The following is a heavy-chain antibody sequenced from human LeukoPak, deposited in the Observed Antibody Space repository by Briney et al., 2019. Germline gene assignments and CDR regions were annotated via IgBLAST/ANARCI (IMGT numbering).Heavy chain of an antibody. V-gene: IGHV4-39*01. Sequence: PSETLSLTCTVSGGSISSSSYYWGWIRQPPGKGLEWIGSIYYSGSTYYNPSLKSRVTISVDTSKNQFSLKLSSVTAADTAVYYCARLRGRDGYNYYYYYYGMDVWGQGTAVTVSS. D-gene: IGHD5-24*01. CDR3: ARLRGRDGYNYYYYYYGMDV. J-gene: IGHJ6*02. CDR2: IYYSGST. CDR1: GGSISSSSYY.